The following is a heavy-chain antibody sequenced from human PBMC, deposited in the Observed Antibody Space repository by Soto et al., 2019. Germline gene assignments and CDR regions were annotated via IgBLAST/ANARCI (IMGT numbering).Heavy chain of an antibody. J-gene: IGHJ4*02. CDR1: GFTFSSYA. D-gene: IGHD2-8*01. V-gene: IGHV3-7*01. CDR3: ARDCTNGVCYDY. Sequence: GGSLRLSCAASGFTFSSYAMSWVRQAPGKGLEWVANIKQDGSEKYYVDSVKGRFTISRDNAKNSLYLQMNSLRAEDTAVYYCARDCTNGVCYDYWGQGTLVTVSS. CDR2: IKQDGSEK.